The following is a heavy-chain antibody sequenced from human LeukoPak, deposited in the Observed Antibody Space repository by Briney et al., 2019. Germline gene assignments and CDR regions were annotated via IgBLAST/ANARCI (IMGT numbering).Heavy chain of an antibody. J-gene: IGHJ6*02. CDR2: ISAYNGNT. D-gene: IGHD3-22*01. V-gene: IGHV1-18*01. CDR3: ARAGSTSSGYYWYYGMDV. Sequence: GASVKVSCKASGYTFTSYGISWVRQAPGQGLEWMGWISAYNGNTNYAQKLRGRVTMTTDTSTSTAYMELRSLRSDDTAVYYCARAGSTSSGYYWYYGMDVWGQGTTVTVSS. CDR1: GYTFTSYG.